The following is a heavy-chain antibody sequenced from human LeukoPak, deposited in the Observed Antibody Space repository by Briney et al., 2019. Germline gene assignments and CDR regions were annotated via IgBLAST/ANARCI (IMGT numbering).Heavy chain of an antibody. D-gene: IGHD3-10*01. CDR3: AKDGDYYGSGSRPHDY. CDR2: IRYDGSNK. CDR1: GFTFSSYG. Sequence: GGSLRLSCAASGFTFSSYGMHWVRQAPGKGLVWVAFIRYDGSNKYYADSVKGRFTISRDNSKNTLYLQMNSLRAEDTAVYYCAKDGDYYGSGSRPHDYWGQGTLVTVSS. J-gene: IGHJ4*02. V-gene: IGHV3-30*02.